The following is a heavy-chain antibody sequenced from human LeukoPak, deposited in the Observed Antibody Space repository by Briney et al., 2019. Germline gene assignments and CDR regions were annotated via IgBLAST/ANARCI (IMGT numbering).Heavy chain of an antibody. CDR2: ISYDGSNK. Sequence: SCKASGYTFTSYYMHWVRQAPGPGLEWVAVISYDGSNKYYADSVKGRFTISRDNSKNTLYLQMNSLRAEDTAVYYCAREGRWPRAFDIWGQGTMVTVSS. CDR3: AREGRWPRAFDI. D-gene: IGHD5-12*01. J-gene: IGHJ3*02. CDR1: GYTFTSYY. V-gene: IGHV3-30*16.